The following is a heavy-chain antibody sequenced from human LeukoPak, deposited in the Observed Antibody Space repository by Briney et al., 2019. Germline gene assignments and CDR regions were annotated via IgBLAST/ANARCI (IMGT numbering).Heavy chain of an antibody. D-gene: IGHD3/OR15-3a*01. V-gene: IGHV4-30-4*08. Sequence: SSETLSLTCSVSGGSISSGSFYWSWIRQPAGKGLEWIGYIYYSGSPYYNPSLKSRVTISVDTSKNQFSLKLSSVTAADTAVYYCARDRRDWVFDYWGQGTLVTVSS. CDR2: IYYSGSP. J-gene: IGHJ4*02. CDR3: ARDRRDWVFDY. CDR1: GGSISSGSFY.